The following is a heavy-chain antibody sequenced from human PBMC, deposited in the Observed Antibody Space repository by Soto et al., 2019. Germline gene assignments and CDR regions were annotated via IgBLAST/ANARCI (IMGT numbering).Heavy chain of an antibody. CDR3: ARLAGYCSGTSCYGYSGMDV. V-gene: IGHV4-39*01. Sequence: RQNSGMGLEWIGTCHYSGRTYYSPSLETRVTISVDTSKNQFSLKVSSVAAADTAVFYCARLAGYCSGTSCYGYSGMDVWGQGPTVT. D-gene: IGHD2-2*01. J-gene: IGHJ6*02. CDR2: CHYSGRT.